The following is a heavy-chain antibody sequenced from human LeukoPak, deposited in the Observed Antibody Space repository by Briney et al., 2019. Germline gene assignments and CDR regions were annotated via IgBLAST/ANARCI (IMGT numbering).Heavy chain of an antibody. CDR3: TANYNY. CDR2: INSDESRT. V-gene: IGHV3-74*01. CDR1: GFTFDDYA. D-gene: IGHD3-10*01. Sequence: PGGSLRLSCAASGFTFDDYAMHWVRQAPGKGLVWVSRINSDESRTNYADSVKGRFTISRDNAKNTLYLHMNSLRAEDTAVYYCTANYNYWGQGTLVTVSS. J-gene: IGHJ4*02.